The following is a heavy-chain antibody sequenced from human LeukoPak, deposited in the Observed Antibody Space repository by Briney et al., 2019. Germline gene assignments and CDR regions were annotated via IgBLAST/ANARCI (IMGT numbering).Heavy chain of an antibody. D-gene: IGHD2-8*01. CDR1: GYTFTSYY. CDR2: INPSGGST. CDR3: AGSLGYCTSNVCYLKY. V-gene: IGHV1-46*01. Sequence: EASVKVSCKASGYTFTSYYMHWVRQAPGQGLEWMGIINPSGGSTSYAQKFQGRVTMTRDTSTSTVYMELSSLRSEDTAVYYCAGSLGYCTSNVCYLKYWGQGTLVTVSS. J-gene: IGHJ4*02.